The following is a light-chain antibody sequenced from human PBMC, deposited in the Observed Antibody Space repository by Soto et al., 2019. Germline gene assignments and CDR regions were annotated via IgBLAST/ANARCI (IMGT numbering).Light chain of an antibody. J-gene: IGKJ1*01. CDR3: QQTYRTPHT. CDR2: AAS. V-gene: IGKV1-39*01. Sequence: DIQMTQSPSSLSAGVGDRVTVSCRASQSIMNFLNWYQHKPGKAPKLLIYAASSLQGGVPSRFSGSGSATDFTLSISNFQAEDFATYYCQQTYRTPHTFGQGPKVEIK. CDR1: QSIMNF.